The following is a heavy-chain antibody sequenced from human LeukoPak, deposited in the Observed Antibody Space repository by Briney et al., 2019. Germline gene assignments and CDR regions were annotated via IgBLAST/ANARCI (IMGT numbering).Heavy chain of an antibody. CDR2: IHSGGTT. J-gene: IGHJ4*02. Sequence: GGSLRLSCAASGFTVSSNYMYWVRQAPGKGLEWVSVIHSGGTTDYADSVKDRFTISRDYSKNTVNLQINSLRAEDTAVYYCARERRYCSGDNCYSGLDYWGQGTLVTVSS. V-gene: IGHV3-53*01. CDR1: GFTVSSNY. CDR3: ARERRYCSGDNCYSGLDY. D-gene: IGHD2-15*01.